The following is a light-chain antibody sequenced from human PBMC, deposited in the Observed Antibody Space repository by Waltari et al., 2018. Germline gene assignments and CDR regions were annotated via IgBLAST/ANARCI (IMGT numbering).Light chain of an antibody. J-gene: IGKJ1*01. V-gene: IGKV3-20*01. CDR3: QHYVRLPAT. Sequence: EVVLTQSPGTLSLSLGERATLSCRASQSVSRALAWYQQKPGQAPRLLIYGASIRATGIPDRFSGSGSGTDFSLTISRLEPADSAMYYCQHYVRLPATFGQGTKVEIK. CDR1: QSVSRA. CDR2: GAS.